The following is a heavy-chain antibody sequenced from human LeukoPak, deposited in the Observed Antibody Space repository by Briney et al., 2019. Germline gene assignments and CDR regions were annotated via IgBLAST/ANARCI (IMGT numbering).Heavy chain of an antibody. Sequence: GGTLRLSCAASGFTFSSYGMHWVRQAPGKGVEWGAVIWYDGSNKYYADSVKGRFTISRDNSKNTLYLQMNSLRAEDTAVYYCARGGQLGPHYFDYWGQGTLVTVSS. D-gene: IGHD6-6*01. CDR3: ARGGQLGPHYFDY. CDR1: GFTFSSYG. V-gene: IGHV3-33*08. J-gene: IGHJ4*02. CDR2: IWYDGSNK.